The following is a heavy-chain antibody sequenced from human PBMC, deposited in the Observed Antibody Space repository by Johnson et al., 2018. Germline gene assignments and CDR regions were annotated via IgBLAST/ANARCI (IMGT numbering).Heavy chain of an antibody. D-gene: IGHD5-12*01. CDR3: AKDGDSGYDSTGEDYYYYMDG. V-gene: IGHV5-51*01. Sequence: VQLVQSGAEVKKXGESLKIXCKGSGYSFTSYWIGWVRQMPGKGLEWMGIIYPGDSDTRYSPSFQGQVPISADKSISTAYLQWSSLKASDTAMYYCAKDGDSGYDSTGEDYYYYMDGWGKGTTVTVSS. J-gene: IGHJ6*03. CDR1: GYSFTSYW. CDR2: IYPGDSDT.